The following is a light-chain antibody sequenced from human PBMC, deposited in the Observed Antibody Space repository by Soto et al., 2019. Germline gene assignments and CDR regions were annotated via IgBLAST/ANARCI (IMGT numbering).Light chain of an antibody. CDR1: NIGNKR. CDR2: YDS. CDR3: QVWDIMTDNYV. J-gene: IGLJ1*01. Sequence: SYELTQSPSVSVAPEKTATITCGGNNIGNKRVHWYRQKPGQDPVLLISYDSDRPSGIPERFSGSNSGNTATLTIRRVEAGDEADYYCQVWDIMTDNYVFGSGTKLTVL. V-gene: IGLV3-21*04.